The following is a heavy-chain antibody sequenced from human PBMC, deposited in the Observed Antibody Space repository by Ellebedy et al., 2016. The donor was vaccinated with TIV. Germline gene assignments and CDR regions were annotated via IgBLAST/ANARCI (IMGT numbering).Heavy chain of an antibody. Sequence: MPSETLSLTCTVSGASISSYSWARIRQPPGMGLDYIGYFSYTGSTNYSPSLNSRDSISVDTSKNQFSLKLSSVTAADTAVYYCARRKVRSGPAFDYWGQGTLVTVSS. CDR3: ARRKVRSGPAFDY. CDR2: FSYTGST. V-gene: IGHV4-59*08. D-gene: IGHD3-10*01. J-gene: IGHJ4*02. CDR1: GASISSYS.